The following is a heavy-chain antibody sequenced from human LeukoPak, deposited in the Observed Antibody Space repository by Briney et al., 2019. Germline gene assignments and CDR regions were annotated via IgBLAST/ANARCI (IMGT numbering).Heavy chain of an antibody. J-gene: IGHJ4*02. CDR1: GFTFSSYG. D-gene: IGHD6-13*01. CDR2: ISYDGSNK. V-gene: IGHV3-30*18. Sequence: QPGRSPRLSCAASGFTFSSYGMHWVRQAPGKGLEWVAVISYDGSNKYYADSVKGRFTISRDNSKNTLYLQMNSLRAEDTAVYYCAKADYSSSWYQTGWGGYFDYWGQGTLVTVSS. CDR3: AKADYSSSWYQTGWGGYFDY.